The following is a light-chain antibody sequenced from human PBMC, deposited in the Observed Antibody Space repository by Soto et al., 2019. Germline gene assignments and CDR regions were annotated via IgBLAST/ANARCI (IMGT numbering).Light chain of an antibody. CDR2: HAS. CDR1: QNITNN. V-gene: IGKV1-33*01. Sequence: DIQMTQSPSSLSASIGDRVTITCQASQNITNNLSWYQQKPGKAPNLLIYHASKLAKGVTSRFSGSESGTDFSFIITSLQREDLATYYCQQYYGRPPLSFGQGTRLEIK. J-gene: IGKJ5*01. CDR3: QQYYGRPPLS.